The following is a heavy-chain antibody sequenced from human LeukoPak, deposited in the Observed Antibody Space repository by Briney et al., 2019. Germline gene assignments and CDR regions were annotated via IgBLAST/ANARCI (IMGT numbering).Heavy chain of an antibody. CDR1: GFTFSSYG. CDR3: ARSSPYYYGSGSPGYYYYYMDV. V-gene: IGHV3-23*01. J-gene: IGHJ6*03. CDR2: ISGSGGST. Sequence: GGSLRLSCAASGFTFSSYGMSWVRQAPGKGLEWVSAISGSGGSTYYADSVKGRFTISRDNSKNTLYLQMNSLRAEDTAVYYCARSSPYYYGSGSPGYYYYYMDVWGKGTTVTISS. D-gene: IGHD3-10*01.